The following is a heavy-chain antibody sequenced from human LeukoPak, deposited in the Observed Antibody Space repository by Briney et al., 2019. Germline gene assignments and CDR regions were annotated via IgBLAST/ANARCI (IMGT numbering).Heavy chain of an antibody. Sequence: GRSLRLSCAASGFTFSSYGMHWVRQPPGKGLEWVAVISYDGSNKYYADSVKGRFTISRDNSKNTLYLQMNSLRAEGTAVYYCAKVPDGDYGVDYWGQGTLVTVSS. CDR2: ISYDGSNK. V-gene: IGHV3-30*18. D-gene: IGHD4-17*01. J-gene: IGHJ4*02. CDR1: GFTFSSYG. CDR3: AKVPDGDYGVDY.